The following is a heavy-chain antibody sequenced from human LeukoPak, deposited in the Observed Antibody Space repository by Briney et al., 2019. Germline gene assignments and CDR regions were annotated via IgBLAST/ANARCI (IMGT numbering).Heavy chain of an antibody. J-gene: IGHJ4*02. V-gene: IGHV3-66*03. Sequence: GGSLRLSCAASGLTVSSNYMSWVRQAPGKGLEWVSVIYGSGSTHYADSVKGRFTVSRDNSKNTVFLQMNSLRGEDTAVYYCARDSRTMAHFDNWGQGTLVTVSS. CDR2: IYGSGST. D-gene: IGHD3-10*01. CDR3: ARDSRTMAHFDN. CDR1: GLTVSSNY.